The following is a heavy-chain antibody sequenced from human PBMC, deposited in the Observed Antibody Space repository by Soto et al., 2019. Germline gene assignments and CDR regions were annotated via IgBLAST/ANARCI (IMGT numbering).Heavy chain of an antibody. D-gene: IGHD6-6*01. J-gene: IGHJ4*02. V-gene: IGHV3-23*01. Sequence: PGGSLRLSCAASGFTFSSYAMSWVRQAPGKGLEWVSAISGSGGGTYYADSVKGRFTISRDNSKNTLYLQMNSLRAEDTAVYYCAKDSSSSVGIFDYWGQGTLVTVSS. CDR1: GFTFSSYA. CDR3: AKDSSSSVGIFDY. CDR2: ISGSGGGT.